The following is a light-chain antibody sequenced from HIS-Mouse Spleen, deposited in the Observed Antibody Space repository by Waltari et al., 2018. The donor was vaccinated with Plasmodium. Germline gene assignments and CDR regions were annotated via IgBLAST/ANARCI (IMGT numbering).Light chain of an antibody. Sequence: SYELTQPPSVSVSPGQTARITCSGDALPKKYAYWYQQKSGQAPVLVIYEDSKRPSGIPERFPGSSSGTMATLTISGTQAMDEADYYCQAWDSSTVVFGGGTKLTVL. CDR3: QAWDSSTVV. CDR2: EDS. V-gene: IGLV3-10*01. CDR1: ALPKKY. J-gene: IGLJ2*01.